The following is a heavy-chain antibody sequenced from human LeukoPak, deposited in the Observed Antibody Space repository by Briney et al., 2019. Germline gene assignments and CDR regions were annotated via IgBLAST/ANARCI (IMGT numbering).Heavy chain of an antibody. CDR2: IYSDGST. CDR1: GFTVSSNY. D-gene: IGHD6-19*01. Sequence: GGSLRLSCVASGFTVSSNYMSWVRQAPRKGLERVSVIYSDGSTYYADSVKGRFTISRDNSKNTMSLQMNSLRTEDTAVYYCAKSSGWYYFDYWGQGTLVTVSS. V-gene: IGHV3-66*02. CDR3: AKSSGWYYFDY. J-gene: IGHJ4*02.